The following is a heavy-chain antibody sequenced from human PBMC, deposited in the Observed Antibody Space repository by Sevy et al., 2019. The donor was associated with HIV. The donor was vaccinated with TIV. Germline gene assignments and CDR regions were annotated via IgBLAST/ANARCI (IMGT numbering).Heavy chain of an antibody. V-gene: IGHV3-30*04. J-gene: IGHJ4*01. D-gene: IGHD2-8*01. CDR1: GFTFGNHA. CDR3: ARDHCTDGACFKSGYFDY. Sequence: GGSLRLSCAASGFTFGNHAIHWVRQAPGKGLEWVAIISFDGRNERYADSVKGRFTISRDNSKNTVYLQMTRLRTEDLAVYYCARDHCTDGACFKSGYFDYWGQGTLVTVSS. CDR2: ISFDGRNE.